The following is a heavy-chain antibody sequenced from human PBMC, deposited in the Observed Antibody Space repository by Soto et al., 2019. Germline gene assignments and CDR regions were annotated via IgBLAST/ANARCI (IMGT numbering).Heavy chain of an antibody. Sequence: QVQLQESGPGLVKPSETLSLTCTVSGGSISSYYWSWIRQPAGKGPEWIGRIYTSGSTNYNPSLKSRVTMSVDTSKNQFSLKLSSVTAADTAVYYCARGGSWYEGYYYYGMDVWGQGTTVTVSS. CDR1: GGSISSYY. V-gene: IGHV4-4*07. CDR3: ARGGSWYEGYYYYGMDV. CDR2: IYTSGST. J-gene: IGHJ6*02. D-gene: IGHD6-13*01.